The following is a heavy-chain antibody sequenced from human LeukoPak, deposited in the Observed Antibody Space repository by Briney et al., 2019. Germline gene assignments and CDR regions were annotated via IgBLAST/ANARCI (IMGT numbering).Heavy chain of an antibody. V-gene: IGHV4-39*01. CDR2: IYYSGST. J-gene: IGHJ3*02. Sequence: SETLSLTCTVSGGSISSSSYYWGWIRQPPGKGLEWIGSIYYSGSTYYNPSLKSRVTISVDTSKNQFSLKLSSVTAADTAVYYCARHRSSWLLWDDAFDIWGQGTMVTVSS. D-gene: IGHD5-24*01. CDR1: GGSISSSSYY. CDR3: ARHRSSWLLWDDAFDI.